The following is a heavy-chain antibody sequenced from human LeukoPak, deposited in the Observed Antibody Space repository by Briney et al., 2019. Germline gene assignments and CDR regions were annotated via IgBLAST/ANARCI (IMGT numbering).Heavy chain of an antibody. CDR3: TTGLWFGERKKYYFDY. CDR1: GFTFSNAW. D-gene: IGHD3-10*01. CDR2: IKSKTDGGTT. Sequence: GGSLRLSCAASGFTFSNAWMSWVRQAPGKGLVWVGRIKSKTDGGTTDYAAPVKGRFTISRDDSKNTLYLQMNSLKTEDTAVYYCTTGLWFGERKKYYFDYWGQGTLVTVSS. J-gene: IGHJ4*02. V-gene: IGHV3-15*01.